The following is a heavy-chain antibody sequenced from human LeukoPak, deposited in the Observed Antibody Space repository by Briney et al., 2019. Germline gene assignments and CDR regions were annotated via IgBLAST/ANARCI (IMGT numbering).Heavy chain of an antibody. D-gene: IGHD3-16*01. Sequence: SVKVSCKASGYTFTGYYMHWVRQAPGQGLEWMGGIIPIFGTTNYARKFRGRVTLTADRSTRAAYMELSSLRSEDTAVYYCARDNDSRDPPHFDYWGQGTLVTVSS. J-gene: IGHJ4*02. V-gene: IGHV1-69*06. CDR3: ARDNDSRDPPHFDY. CDR1: GYTFTGYY. CDR2: IIPIFGTT.